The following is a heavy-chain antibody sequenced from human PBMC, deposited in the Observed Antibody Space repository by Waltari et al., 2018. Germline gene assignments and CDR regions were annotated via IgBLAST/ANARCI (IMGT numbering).Heavy chain of an antibody. V-gene: IGHV4-39*01. CDR1: GGSISSSSFF. J-gene: IGHJ4*02. CDR3: ARHMPYYDSIYYFDY. CDR2: LYYTGNT. D-gene: IGHD3-3*01. Sequence: QLQLQESGPGLVKPSETLSLTCSVSGGSISSSSFFWGWIRQPLGKGLEWIGSLYYTGNTYYNPSLKSRVTISADTSKNQFSLKLSSVTAADTAVYYCARHMPYYDSIYYFDYWGQGTLVTVSS.